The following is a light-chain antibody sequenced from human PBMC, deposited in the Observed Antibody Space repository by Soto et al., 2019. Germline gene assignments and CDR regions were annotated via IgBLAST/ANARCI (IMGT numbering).Light chain of an antibody. J-gene: IGLJ3*02. CDR1: SSNIGAGYD. Sequence: QSALTQPPSVSGAPGQRVTISCTGSSSNIGAGYDVHWYQQLPGTVPKLLIYGNTNRPSGVPDRFSGSKSGTSASLAITGLQAEDEADYSCQSYDSSLSGWVFGGGTKLTVL. V-gene: IGLV1-40*01. CDR3: QSYDSSLSGWV. CDR2: GNT.